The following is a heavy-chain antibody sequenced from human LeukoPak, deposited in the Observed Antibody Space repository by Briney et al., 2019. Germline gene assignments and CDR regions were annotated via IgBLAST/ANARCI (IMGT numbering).Heavy chain of an antibody. CDR2: IIPIFGTA. CDR3: ARDPIDMVREVPRGAFDI. J-gene: IGHJ3*02. V-gene: IGHV1-69*05. CDR1: GGTFSSYA. Sequence: SVKVSCKASGGTFSSYAVSWVRQAPGQGLEWMGRIIPIFGTANYAQKFQGRVTITTDESTSTAYMELSSLRSEDTAVYYCARDPIDMVREVPRGAFDIWGQGTMVTVSS. D-gene: IGHD3-10*01.